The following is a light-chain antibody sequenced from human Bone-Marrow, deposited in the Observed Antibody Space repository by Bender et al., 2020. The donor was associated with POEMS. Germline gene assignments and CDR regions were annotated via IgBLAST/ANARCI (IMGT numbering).Light chain of an antibody. CDR3: SSYMGRDVA. J-gene: IGLJ2*01. CDR1: SSDFGVYVS. CDR2: DFT. V-gene: IGLV2-14*01. Sequence: QSALTQPASVSGSPGQSITISCTGTSSDFGVYVSVSWYQQHPGKAPKLILFDFTNRPSGVSNRFSGSTSGNTASLTISGLQAEDEADYYCSSYMGRDVAFGGGTKLSVL.